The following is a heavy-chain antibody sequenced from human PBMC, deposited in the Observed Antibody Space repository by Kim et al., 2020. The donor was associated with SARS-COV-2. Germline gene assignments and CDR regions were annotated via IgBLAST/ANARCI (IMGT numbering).Heavy chain of an antibody. CDR3: ARVTHSGYAWGEERLDY. D-gene: IGHD5-12*01. V-gene: IGHV1-69*04. CDR1: GGTFSSYA. J-gene: IGHJ4*01. Sequence: SVKVSCKASGGTFSSYAISWVRQAPGQGLEWMGRIIPILGIANYAQKFQGRVTITADKSTSTAYMELSSLRSEDTAVYYCARVTHSGYAWGEERLDYWG. CDR2: IIPILGIA.